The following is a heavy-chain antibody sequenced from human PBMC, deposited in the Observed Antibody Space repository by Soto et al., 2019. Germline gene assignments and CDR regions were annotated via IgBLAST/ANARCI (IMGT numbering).Heavy chain of an antibody. Sequence: EVQLLESGGDLVQPGGSLRLSCVASGFSFDNYGMSWVRQAPGKGLEWVSAIKSDGTSTYYAASVKDRFTISRDNSKNTVYLQLNCLRAEDTAIYYCAQLGLMTFSHKHYFNHWGRGTLVTVSS. J-gene: IGHJ4*02. CDR2: IKSDGTST. CDR3: AQLGLMTFSHKHYFNH. D-gene: IGHD3-16*01. CDR1: GFSFDNYG. V-gene: IGHV3-23*01.